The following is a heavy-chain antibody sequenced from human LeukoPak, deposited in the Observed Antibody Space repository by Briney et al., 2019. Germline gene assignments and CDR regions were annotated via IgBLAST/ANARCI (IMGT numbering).Heavy chain of an antibody. Sequence: GRSLRLSCAASGFTFYDYAMHWVRQAPGKGLEWVSGISYNSNRIDYADSVKGRFTISRDNAKSSLYLQMNGLTTEDTAFYYCAKVGNQWGEYDHWGQGVLVTVSS. CDR1: GFTFYDYA. V-gene: IGHV3-9*01. J-gene: IGHJ4*02. D-gene: IGHD3-10*01. CDR2: ISYNSNRI. CDR3: AKVGNQWGEYDH.